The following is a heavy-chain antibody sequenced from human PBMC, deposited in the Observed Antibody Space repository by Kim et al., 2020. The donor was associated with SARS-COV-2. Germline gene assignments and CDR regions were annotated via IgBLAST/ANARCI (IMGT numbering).Heavy chain of an antibody. Sequence: SETLSLTCTVSSDSFSAYYWSWIRHLPGKGLEWIGYIFYGGDTNYNLSLKSRVTISWDTSRNQFSVDLTSVTDADTAVYYCARSAGRASWHHFDYWGQG. CDR3: ARSAGRASWHHFDY. CDR2: IFYGGDT. CDR1: SDSFSAYY. J-gene: IGHJ4*02. D-gene: IGHD3-10*01. V-gene: IGHV4-59*01.